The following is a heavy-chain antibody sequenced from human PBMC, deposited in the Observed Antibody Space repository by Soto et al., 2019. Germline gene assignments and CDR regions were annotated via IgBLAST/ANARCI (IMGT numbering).Heavy chain of an antibody. J-gene: IGHJ4*02. CDR2: IIPILGIA. V-gene: IGHV1-69*02. Sequence: QVQLVQSGAEVKKPGSSVKVSCKASGGTFSSYTISWVRQAPGQGLEWMGRIIPILGIANYAQKFRGRVTITADKSTSKANKELSSLRSEDTAVYYCARDDLDYGGNYPFDYWGQGTLVTVSS. CDR1: GGTFSSYT. D-gene: IGHD4-17*01. CDR3: ARDDLDYGGNYPFDY.